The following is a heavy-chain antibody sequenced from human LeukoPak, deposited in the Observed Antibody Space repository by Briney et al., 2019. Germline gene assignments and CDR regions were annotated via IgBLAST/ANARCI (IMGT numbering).Heavy chain of an antibody. J-gene: IGHJ4*02. V-gene: IGHV4-4*07. CDR1: GGSISTYY. D-gene: IGHD6-13*01. CDR2: VYPSGRT. Sequence: SETLSLTCTVSGGSISTYYWSWIRQPAGKGLEWIGRVYPSGRTSYNPSLENRVTMSVDTSKNQFSLKLSSVTAADTAVYYCARDRQQLPRVFDYWGQGTLVTVSS. CDR3: ARDRQQLPRVFDY.